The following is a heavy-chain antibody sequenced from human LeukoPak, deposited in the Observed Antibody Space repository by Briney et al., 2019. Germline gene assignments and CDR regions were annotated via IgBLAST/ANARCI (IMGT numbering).Heavy chain of an antibody. V-gene: IGHV4-4*07. Sequence: PSETLSLTCTVSGGSTSSYYWSWIRQPAGKGLEWIGRIYTSGSTNYNPSLKSRVTISVDTSKNQFSLKLSSVTAADTAVYYCARSVPTDRDNWFDPWGQGTLVTVSS. CDR2: IYTSGST. CDR1: GGSTSSYY. CDR3: ARSVPTDRDNWFDP. J-gene: IGHJ5*02.